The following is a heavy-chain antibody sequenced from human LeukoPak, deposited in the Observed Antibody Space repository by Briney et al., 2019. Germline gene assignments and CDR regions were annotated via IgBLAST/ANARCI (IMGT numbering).Heavy chain of an antibody. Sequence: GGSLRLSCAASGFTFSDYYMCWIRQAPGKGLEWVSYISSSGSTIYYADSVKGRFTISRDNAKNSLYLQMNSLRAEDTAVYYCASSSGYAPTYYFDYWGQGTLVTVSS. J-gene: IGHJ4*02. CDR3: ASSSGYAPTYYFDY. D-gene: IGHD3-3*01. V-gene: IGHV3-11*01. CDR1: GFTFSDYY. CDR2: ISSSGSTI.